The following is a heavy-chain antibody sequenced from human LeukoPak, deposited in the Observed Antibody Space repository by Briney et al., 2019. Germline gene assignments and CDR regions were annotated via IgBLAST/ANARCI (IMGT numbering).Heavy chain of an antibody. Sequence: ASVKVSCKASGYTFTNYDINWVRQATGQGPEWMGRMNPNSGNTGYAQKFQGRVTMTRNTSISTAYMELSSLRSEDTALYYCARDIAGATKGGWFDTWGQGTPVTVSS. J-gene: IGHJ5*02. D-gene: IGHD1-26*01. CDR2: MNPNSGNT. CDR3: ARDIAGATKGGWFDT. CDR1: GYTFTNYD. V-gene: IGHV1-8*01.